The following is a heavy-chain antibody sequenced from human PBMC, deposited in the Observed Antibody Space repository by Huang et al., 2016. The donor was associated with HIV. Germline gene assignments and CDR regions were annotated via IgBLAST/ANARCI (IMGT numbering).Heavy chain of an antibody. J-gene: IGHJ4*02. Sequence: QITLKESGPTLVKPTQTLTLTCTFSGFSLSAGEVGVGWIRKHPGKSLEVLALIDWDDDRRYSPSLKSRLTITKDSSINQVVLTMTNMDPMDTATYYCAHSAYDTSGYFFRMHFDFWGQGTLVTVSS. D-gene: IGHD3-22*01. CDR3: AHSAYDTSGYFFRMHFDF. CDR2: IDWDDDR. V-gene: IGHV2-5*02. CDR1: GFSLSAGEVG.